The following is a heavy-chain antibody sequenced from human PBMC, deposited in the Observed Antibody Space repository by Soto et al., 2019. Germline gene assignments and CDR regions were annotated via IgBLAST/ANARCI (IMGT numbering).Heavy chain of an antibody. CDR2: IIPIFDTP. J-gene: IGHJ4*02. Sequence: QVQLVQSGAEVKKPGSSVRVSCKTSGGTFSSYAISWVRQAPGQGLVWMGGIIPIFDTPNYAQRFQGRVTINADQSTSTAYMELSSLTSEDTAVYYCARGVSAYYYDTTGYSTPYYFDYWGQGTLVTVSS. D-gene: IGHD3-22*01. CDR1: GGTFSSYA. CDR3: ARGVSAYYYDTTGYSTPYYFDY. V-gene: IGHV1-69*01.